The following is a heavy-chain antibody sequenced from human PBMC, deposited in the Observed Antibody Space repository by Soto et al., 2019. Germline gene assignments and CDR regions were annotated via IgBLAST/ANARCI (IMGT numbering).Heavy chain of an antibody. D-gene: IGHD1-26*01. J-gene: IGHJ4*02. Sequence: QVQLVESGGGVVQPGRSLRLSCAASGFTFSSYGMHWVRQAPGKGLEWVAVISYDGSNKYYADSVKGRFTISRDKSKNTLYLQMNSLRAEDTAVYYCAKGGGSPDYWGQGTLVTVSS. V-gene: IGHV3-30*18. CDR1: GFTFSSYG. CDR2: ISYDGSNK. CDR3: AKGGGSPDY.